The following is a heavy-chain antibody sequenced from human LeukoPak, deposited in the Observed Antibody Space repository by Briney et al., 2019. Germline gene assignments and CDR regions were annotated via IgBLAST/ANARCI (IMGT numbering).Heavy chain of an antibody. CDR3: AREGPGGSGSHDY. D-gene: IGHD2-15*01. J-gene: IGHJ4*02. V-gene: IGHV4-61*02. Sequence: SQTLSLTCSVSGGSFSSGSYYWSWIRKPAGKGLEWVGRMYSRGGTDYNASLKSRLTISVDTSKNEMSLKLNSVTAADTAVYYCAREGPGGSGSHDYWGQGTLVTVSS. CDR2: MYSRGGT. CDR1: GGSFSSGSYY.